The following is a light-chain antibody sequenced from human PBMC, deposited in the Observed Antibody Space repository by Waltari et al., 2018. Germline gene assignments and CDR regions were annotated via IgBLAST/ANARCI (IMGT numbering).Light chain of an antibody. CDR2: DVK. J-gene: IGLJ2*01. Sequence: QSALTQPASVSGSPGQSITISCTGSSGNIGTSHSASWYQHHPGRTPRLSIYDVKIRPSGISDRFSGSKSGATASLTISGLQTEDGADYYCSSYTGSSTVIFGGGTRLTVL. CDR1: SGNIGTSHS. CDR3: SSYTGSSTVI. V-gene: IGLV2-14*03.